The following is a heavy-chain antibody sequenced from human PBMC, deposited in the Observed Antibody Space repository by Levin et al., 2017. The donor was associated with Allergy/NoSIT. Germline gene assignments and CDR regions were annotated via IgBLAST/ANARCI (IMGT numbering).Heavy chain of an antibody. CDR2: IYYSGST. D-gene: IGHD3-16*01. CDR3: ARVVSRGNYYYYGMDV. V-gene: IGHV4-59*01. J-gene: IGHJ6*02. Sequence: SETLSLTCTVSGGSISSYYWSWIRQPPGKGLEWIGYIYYSGSTNYNPSLKSRVTISVDTSKNQFSLKLSSVTAADTAVYYCARVVSRGNYYYYGMDVWGQGTTVTVSS. CDR1: GGSISSYY.